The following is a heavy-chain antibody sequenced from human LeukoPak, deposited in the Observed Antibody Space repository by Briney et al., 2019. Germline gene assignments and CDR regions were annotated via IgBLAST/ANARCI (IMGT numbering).Heavy chain of an antibody. D-gene: IGHD3-9*01. Sequence: SETLSLTCTVSGGSISSGGYYWSWIRQHPGRGLEWIGYVYYSGSTYYNPFLKSRVTISVDTSKNQFSLKLSSVTAADTAVYYCARTDIVTGYYAFDIWGQGTRVTVSS. J-gene: IGHJ3*02. CDR2: VYYSGST. CDR3: ARTDIVTGYYAFDI. V-gene: IGHV4-31*03. CDR1: GGSISSGGYY.